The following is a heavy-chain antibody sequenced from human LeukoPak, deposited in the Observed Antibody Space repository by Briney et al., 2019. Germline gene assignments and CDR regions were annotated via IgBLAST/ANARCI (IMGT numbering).Heavy chain of an antibody. Sequence: PGGSLRLSCAASGFTFSSYAMHWVRQAPGKGLEWVAVISYDGSNKYYADSVKGRFTISRDNSKNTLYLQMNSLRAEDTAVYYCAKDVGGYYYTYWSGCFDCWGPGTLVSVSS. V-gene: IGHV3-30-3*01. CDR2: ISYDGSNK. CDR1: GFTFSSYA. CDR3: AKDVGGYYYTYWSGCFDC. D-gene: IGHD3-10*01. J-gene: IGHJ4*02.